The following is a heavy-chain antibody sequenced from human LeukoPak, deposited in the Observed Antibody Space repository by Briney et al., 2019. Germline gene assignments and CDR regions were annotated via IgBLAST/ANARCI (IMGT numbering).Heavy chain of an antibody. CDR3: ARVPLVAATLYFDY. J-gene: IGHJ4*02. CDR2: ISAYNGNT. CDR1: GYTFTSYG. Sequence: ASVKVSCKASGYTFTSYGISWLRQAPGQGLEWKGWISAYNGNTNYAQKLQGRVTMTTDTSTSTAYMELRSLRSDDTAVYYCARVPLVAATLYFDYWGQGTLVTVSS. D-gene: IGHD2-15*01. V-gene: IGHV1-18*01.